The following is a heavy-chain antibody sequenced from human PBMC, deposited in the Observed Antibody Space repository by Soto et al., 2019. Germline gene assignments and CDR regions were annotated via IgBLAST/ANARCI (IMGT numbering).Heavy chain of an antibody. CDR1: GYTFTSYY. J-gene: IGHJ6*02. CDR3: ARDFSQLKPYYYGMDV. Sequence: GASVKVSCKASGYTFTSYYMHWVRQAPGQGLEWMGIINPSGGSTSYAQKFQGRVTMTRDTSTSTVYMELSSLRSEDTAVYYCARDFSQLKPYYYGMDVWGQGTTVTVSS. V-gene: IGHV1-46*03. D-gene: IGHD2-2*01. CDR2: INPSGGST.